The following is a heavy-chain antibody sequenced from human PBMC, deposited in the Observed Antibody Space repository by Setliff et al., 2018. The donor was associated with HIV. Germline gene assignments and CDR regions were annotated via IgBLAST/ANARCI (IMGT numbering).Heavy chain of an antibody. J-gene: IGHJ4*02. CDR3: ATIWMRGAYFDY. V-gene: IGHV3-9*01. CDR2: ISWRNIGRI. Sequence: GGSLRLSCAASGFTFDRYWMHWVRQAPGKGLEWVSGISWRNIGRIGYADSVKGRFTISRDNAKNSLYLQMNSLRAEDTAVYYCATIWMRGAYFDYWGQGALVTVSS. D-gene: IGHD3-3*01. CDR1: GFTFDRYW.